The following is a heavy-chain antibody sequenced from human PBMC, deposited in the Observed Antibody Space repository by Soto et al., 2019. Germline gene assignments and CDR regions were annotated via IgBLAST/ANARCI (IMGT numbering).Heavy chain of an antibody. CDR2: IYYSGST. CDR1: GGSISSGGYY. Sequence: SETLSLTCTVSGGSISSGGYYWSWIRQHPGKGLEWIGYIYYSGSTNSNPSLKSRVTISVDTSKNQFSLKLSSVTAADTAVYYCARHSNMYRKSFDYWGQGTLVTVSS. D-gene: IGHD6-13*01. V-gene: IGHV4-61*08. J-gene: IGHJ4*02. CDR3: ARHSNMYRKSFDY.